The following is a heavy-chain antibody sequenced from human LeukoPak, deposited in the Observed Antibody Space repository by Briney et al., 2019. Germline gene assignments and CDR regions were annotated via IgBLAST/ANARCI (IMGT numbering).Heavy chain of an antibody. V-gene: IGHV1-2*02. J-gene: IGHJ5*02. CDR3: ARVMSSGWYFRFDP. Sequence: GASVKVSCKASGYTFTGYYMHWVRQAPGQGLEWMGWINPNSGGTNYAQKFQGRVTMTRDTSISTAYMELSRLRSDDTAVYYCARVMSSGWYFRFDPWGQGTLVTVSS. CDR2: INPNSGGT. D-gene: IGHD6-19*01. CDR1: GYTFTGYY.